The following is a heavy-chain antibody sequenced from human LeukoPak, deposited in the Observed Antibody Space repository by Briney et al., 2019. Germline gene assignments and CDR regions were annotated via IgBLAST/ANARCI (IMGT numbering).Heavy chain of an antibody. CDR1: GFTLSNYG. J-gene: IGHJ5*02. V-gene: IGHV3-23*01. CDR3: AKAPVDWDPHVWFDP. Sequence: PGRSLRLSCAASGFTLSNYGMHWVRQAPGKGLEWVSAISGSGGSTYYADSVKGRFTISRDNSKNTLYLQMNSLRAEDTAVYYCAKAPVDWDPHVWFDPWGQGTLVTVSS. CDR2: ISGSGGST. D-gene: IGHD3-9*01.